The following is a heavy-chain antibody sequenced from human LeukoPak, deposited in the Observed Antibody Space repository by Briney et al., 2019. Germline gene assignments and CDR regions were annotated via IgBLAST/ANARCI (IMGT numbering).Heavy chain of an antibody. V-gene: IGHV4-39*07. CDR1: GGSIRRDGNL. D-gene: IGHD1-1*01. Sequence: SETLSLTCAVSGGSIRRDGNLWGWIRQPPGKGLEWIGTISHGGRTYYNPSLKSRVTISVDTSKSQFSLKLTSLTAADTAVYYCATGRDPYKTGHWGQGTLVTVSS. CDR3: ATGRDPYKTGH. J-gene: IGHJ4*02. CDR2: ISHGGRT.